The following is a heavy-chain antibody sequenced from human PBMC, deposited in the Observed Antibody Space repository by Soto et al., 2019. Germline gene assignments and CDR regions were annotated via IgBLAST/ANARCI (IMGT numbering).Heavy chain of an antibody. V-gene: IGHV4-30-4*01. J-gene: IGHJ3*02. CDR2: IHYSETI. D-gene: IGHD3-16*01. CDR3: ARAHRYHDYPDI. Sequence: QVQLQESGPGLVNASQTLSLTCTVSGASVNSGDYYWSWVRQPPGRGLEWIGYIHYSETIYYNPSLKSRVQILVETFKNQFYLEVSSVTAADSAVYYCARAHRYHDYPDIWGQGTTITVSS. CDR1: GASVNSGDYY.